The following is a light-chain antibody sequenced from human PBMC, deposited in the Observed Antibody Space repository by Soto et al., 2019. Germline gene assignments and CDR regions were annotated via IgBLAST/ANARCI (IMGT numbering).Light chain of an antibody. CDR3: QQYYSTPPT. Sequence: DIVMPQSPDSLAVTRRESATIHCKSSQTVLYTSNNKNYVAWYQQKAGQAPKVLIYWASTRESGGPDRFSGSGSGTDFTLTISSLQAEDVALYYCQQYYSTPPTFGQGTKVDI. CDR2: WAS. CDR1: QTVLYTSNNKNY. J-gene: IGKJ1*01. V-gene: IGKV4-1*01.